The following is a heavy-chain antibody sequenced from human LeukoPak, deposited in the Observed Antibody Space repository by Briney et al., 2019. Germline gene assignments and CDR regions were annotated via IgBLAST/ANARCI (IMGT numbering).Heavy chain of an antibody. Sequence: GGSLRLSCAASGFNFRSYSMNWVRQAPGEGLEWVSYISSFSGTISYADSVKGRFTISRDNAKNSLYLQMNSLRDDDTAVYYCARGGSGNWNAPFDYWGQETLVTVSS. CDR3: ARGGSGNWNAPFDY. V-gene: IGHV3-48*02. CDR1: GFNFRSYS. J-gene: IGHJ4*02. D-gene: IGHD1-1*01. CDR2: ISSFSGTI.